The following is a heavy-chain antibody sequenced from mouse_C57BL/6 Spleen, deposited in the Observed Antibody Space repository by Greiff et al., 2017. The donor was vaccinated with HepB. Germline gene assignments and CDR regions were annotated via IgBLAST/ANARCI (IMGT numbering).Heavy chain of an antibody. J-gene: IGHJ2*01. CDR2: IWSGGSS. D-gene: IGHD2-3*01. V-gene: IGHV2-2*01. CDR3: ARAPMVTTSFDY. CDR1: GFSLPSYG. Sequence: QVQLQQSGPGLVQPSQSLSITCTVSGFSLPSYGVHWVRQSPGKGLVWLGVIWSGGSSDYNAAFISRLSISKDNSKSQVFFKSNSLQADDTAIYYCARAPMVTTSFDYWGQGTTLTVSS.